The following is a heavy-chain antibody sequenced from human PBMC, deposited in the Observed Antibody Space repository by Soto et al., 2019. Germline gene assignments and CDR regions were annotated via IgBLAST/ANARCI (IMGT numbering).Heavy chain of an antibody. J-gene: IGHJ6*02. CDR3: ARDKQGFSYGYGSQYFYYHGLDV. V-gene: IGHV4-30-4*01. Sequence: SETLSLTCIVSGDSINSGDYYWSCIRQPPGKGLEWIGNIHFSGRTYYSPSLKSRVTMSTDTSKNQFSLRLTYVTSADTAVYYCARDKQGFSYGYGSQYFYYHGLDVWGQGTTVTVSS. CDR1: GDSINSGDYY. D-gene: IGHD5-18*01. CDR2: IHFSGRT.